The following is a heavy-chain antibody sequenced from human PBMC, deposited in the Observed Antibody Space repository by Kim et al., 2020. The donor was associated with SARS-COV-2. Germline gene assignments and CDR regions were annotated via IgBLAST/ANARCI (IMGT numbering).Heavy chain of an antibody. CDR3: ARASLVGPTYWFDP. D-gene: IGHD1-26*01. Sequence: GGSLRLSCAASGFTFSTYPMLWVRQAPGKGLEWVAVISDDGSAKYYADSVKGRFTISRDNSKNTLYLQMNTLRADDTTVYYCARASLVGPTYWFDPWGQGTLVHVS. CDR2: ISDDGSAK. V-gene: IGHV3-30*04. J-gene: IGHJ5*02. CDR1: GFTFSTYP.